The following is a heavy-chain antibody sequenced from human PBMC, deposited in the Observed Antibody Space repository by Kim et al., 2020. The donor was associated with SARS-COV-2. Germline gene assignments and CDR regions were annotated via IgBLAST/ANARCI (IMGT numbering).Heavy chain of an antibody. Sequence: ASVKVSCKASGYTFTGYYMHWVRQAPGQGLEWMGRINPNSGGTNYAQKFQGRVTMTRDTSISTAYMELSRLRSDDTVVYYCARGQQLEEEYYYYYYGMDVWGQGTTVTVSS. CDR1: GYTFTGYY. D-gene: IGHD6-13*01. V-gene: IGHV1-2*05. J-gene: IGHJ6*02. CDR3: ARGQQLEEEYYYYYYGMDV. CDR2: INPNSGGT.